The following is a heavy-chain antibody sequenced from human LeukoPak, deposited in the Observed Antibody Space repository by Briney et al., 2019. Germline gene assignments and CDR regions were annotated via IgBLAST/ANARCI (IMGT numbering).Heavy chain of an antibody. CDR3: ARQAYSSNLGWFDP. J-gene: IGHJ5*02. CDR1: GGSISSSTYY. D-gene: IGHD6-13*01. V-gene: IGHV4-39*01. Sequence: SETLSLTCSVSGGSISSSTYYWGWIRQPPGKGLEWIGNIYNSGSTYYNPSFKSRVTISVDTSKNQISLKLSSVTAADTAVYYCARQAYSSNLGWFDPWGQGTLVTVSS. CDR2: IYNSGST.